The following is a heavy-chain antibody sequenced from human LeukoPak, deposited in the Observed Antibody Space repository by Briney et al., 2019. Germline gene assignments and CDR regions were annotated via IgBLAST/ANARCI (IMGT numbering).Heavy chain of an antibody. Sequence: GGSLRLSCVASGFSFRTSWMTWVRQAPGKGLDWVGNINSDGSTINYVDSVKGRFTFSRDNAKNSLYLQMNSLSAEDTAVFYCARDSGSNALDIWGQGTMVTVSS. V-gene: IGHV3-7*01. CDR1: GFSFRTSW. D-gene: IGHD5-12*01. CDR2: INSDGSTI. J-gene: IGHJ3*02. CDR3: ARDSGSNALDI.